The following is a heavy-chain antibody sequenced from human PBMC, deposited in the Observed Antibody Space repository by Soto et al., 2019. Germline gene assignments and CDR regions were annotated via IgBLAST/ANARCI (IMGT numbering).Heavy chain of an antibody. J-gene: IGHJ4*02. CDR2: VNPDGTIT. CDR3: SYDTFGEQEG. Sequence: WSLRLSCAASGYPFSHDWMHWVRQAPGKGLVWVSRVNPDGTITTYADSVKGRFTISRDNAKNTLYLQMNSLGVEDTALYYCSYDTFGEQEGRGEGSPVPVFL. CDR1: GYPFSHDW. D-gene: IGHD3-9*01. V-gene: IGHV3-74*01.